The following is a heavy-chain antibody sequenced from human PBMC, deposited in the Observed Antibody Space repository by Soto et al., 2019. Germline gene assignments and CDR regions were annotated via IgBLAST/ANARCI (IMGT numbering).Heavy chain of an antibody. J-gene: IGHJ5*02. CDR1: GYTFTSYG. V-gene: IGHV1-18*01. CDR3: ARSSGSAYWFDP. D-gene: IGHD6-6*01. CDR2: ISAYNGNT. Sequence: QVQLVQSGAEVKKPGASVKVSCKASGYTFTSYGISWVRQAPGQGLEWMGWISAYNGNTNYAQKLQGXAXXXTXPSTSTAYMELRSLRSDDTAVYYCARSSGSAYWFDPWGQGTLVTVSS.